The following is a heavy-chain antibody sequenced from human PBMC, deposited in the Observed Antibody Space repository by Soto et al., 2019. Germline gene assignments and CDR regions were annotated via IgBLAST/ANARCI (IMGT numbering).Heavy chain of an antibody. CDR3: ATVVFRREIDAFDI. CDR1: GYTFTSYY. J-gene: IGHJ3*02. D-gene: IGHD1-26*01. V-gene: IGHV1-46*01. Sequence: ASVKVSCKASGYTFTSYYMHWVRQAPGQGLEWMGIINPSGGSTSYAQKFLGRVTMTRDTSTSTVYMELSSLRSEDTAVYYCATVVFRREIDAFDIWGQGTMLTVSS. CDR2: INPSGGST.